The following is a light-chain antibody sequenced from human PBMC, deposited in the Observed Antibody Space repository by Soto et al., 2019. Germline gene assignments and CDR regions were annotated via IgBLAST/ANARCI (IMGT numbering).Light chain of an antibody. CDR3: QQSYRLPLT. V-gene: IGKV1-39*01. Sequence: DIQMTQSPSSVSAFVGESVTITCYASQRISAFLNWYHQKPGKAPKLLIYSASYLQSGVPSNFSGSGSGTDFTLSIVTLQPEDSGTYFCQQSYRLPLTFGGGTKVEI. J-gene: IGKJ4*01. CDR2: SAS. CDR1: QRISAF.